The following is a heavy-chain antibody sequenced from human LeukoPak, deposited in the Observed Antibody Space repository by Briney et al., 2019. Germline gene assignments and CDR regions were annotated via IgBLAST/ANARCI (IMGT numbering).Heavy chain of an antibody. V-gene: IGHV3-74*01. Sequence: PGGSLRLSCAASGFTFSSYWMHWVRQAPGKGLVWVSRINSDGYSISYADSVKGRFTISRDNAKNSLYLQMNSLRAEDTAVYYCASSSAVAGPFYYYYYMDVWGKGTTVTVSS. J-gene: IGHJ6*03. CDR3: ASSSAVAGPFYYYYYMDV. D-gene: IGHD6-19*01. CDR1: GFTFSSYW. CDR2: INSDGYSI.